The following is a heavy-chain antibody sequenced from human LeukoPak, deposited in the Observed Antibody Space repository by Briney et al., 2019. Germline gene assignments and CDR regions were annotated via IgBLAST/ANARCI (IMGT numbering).Heavy chain of an antibody. Sequence: ALVKVSFKASGGTSSRYAISWVRQAPGQGLEWMGWISAYNGNTNYAQKLQGRVTMTTDTSTSTAYMVLRSLRSEDTGTYYGVRVHEVPWGQGDLVSVSS. J-gene: IGHJ5*02. CDR2: ISAYNGNT. CDR1: GGTSSRYA. CDR3: VRVHEVP. V-gene: IGHV1-18*01.